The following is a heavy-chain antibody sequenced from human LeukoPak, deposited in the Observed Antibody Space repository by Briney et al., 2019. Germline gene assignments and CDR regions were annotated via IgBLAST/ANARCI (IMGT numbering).Heavy chain of an antibody. D-gene: IGHD3-3*01. Sequence: SGPTLVNPTQTLTLTCTFSGFSLSTSGVGVGWIRQPPGKALEWLALIYWNDDKRYSPSLKSRLTITKDTSKNQVVLTMTNMDPVDTATYYCAHRPAGRFLEWLLFQHWGQGTLVTVSS. V-gene: IGHV2-5*01. CDR3: AHRPAGRFLEWLLFQH. CDR1: GFSLSTSGVG. J-gene: IGHJ1*01. CDR2: IYWNDDK.